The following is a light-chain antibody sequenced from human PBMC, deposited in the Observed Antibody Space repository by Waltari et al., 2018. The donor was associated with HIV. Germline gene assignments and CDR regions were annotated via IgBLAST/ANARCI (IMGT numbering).Light chain of an antibody. V-gene: IGLV2-14*03. J-gene: IGLJ1*01. CDR3: SSYTSSNTLPYV. CDR2: DVS. CDR1: SSDVGGYNY. Sequence: QSALTQPASVSGSPGQSITIPCTGTSSDVGGYNYVSWSQQHPGKAPKLMIYDVSNRPSGVSNRFSGSKSGNTASLTISGLQAEDEADYYCSSYTSSNTLPYVFGTGTKVTVL.